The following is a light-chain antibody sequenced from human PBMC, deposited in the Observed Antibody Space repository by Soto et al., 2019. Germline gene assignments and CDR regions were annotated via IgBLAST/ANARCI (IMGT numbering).Light chain of an antibody. J-gene: IGKJ2*01. CDR1: QSIDIW. CDR3: QHYYGYSRT. V-gene: IGKV1-5*03. Sequence: DIQMTQSPSTLSASVGDRVTITCRASQSIDIWLAWYQQKPGKAPKHLIYKASNLESGVPSRFSGSGSGTDFTLTISSLQPDDSATYYCQHYYGYSRTFGQGTKLEIK. CDR2: KAS.